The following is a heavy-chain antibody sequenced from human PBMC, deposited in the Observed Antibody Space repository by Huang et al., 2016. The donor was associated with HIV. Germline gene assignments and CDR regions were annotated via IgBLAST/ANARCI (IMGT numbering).Heavy chain of an antibody. CDR1: TFTFGAYW. J-gene: IGHJ6*02. D-gene: IGHD1-7*01. CDR2: IKQDESEK. Sequence: VESGGRSVQPGGSIKLSCVGSTFTFGAYWMRWVRQPPGKGVEWVANIKQDESEKYDVGSVKGRFNISRDNARKVLFLEMDDLRVEDTAIYFCATKTAGMDIWGQGTTVTVSS. V-gene: IGHV3-7*01. CDR3: ATKTAGMDI.